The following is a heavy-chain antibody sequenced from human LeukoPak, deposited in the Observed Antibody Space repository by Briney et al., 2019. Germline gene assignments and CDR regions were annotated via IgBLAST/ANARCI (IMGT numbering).Heavy chain of an antibody. CDR2: ISPNSGDT. J-gene: IGHJ4*02. CDR1: GYTFTGYY. D-gene: IGHD3-10*01. Sequence: GASVKVSCKASGYTFTGYYMHWLRRAPGQGLEWMGRISPNSGDTNSAQKFQGRVTMTRDTSISTAYMELSRLRSDDTAVYYCARGSAYYGFDYWGQGTLVTVSS. CDR3: ARGSAYYGFDY. V-gene: IGHV1-2*06.